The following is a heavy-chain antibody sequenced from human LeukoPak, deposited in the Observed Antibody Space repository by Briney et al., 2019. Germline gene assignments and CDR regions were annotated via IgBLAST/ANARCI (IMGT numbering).Heavy chain of an antibody. CDR3: ARGVTGYFDY. Sequence: PSETLSLTCTVSGGSISSGGYYWSWIRQHPGKGLEWIGYIYYSGSTYYNPSLKSRVTISVDTSKNQFSLKLSSVTAADTAVYYCARGVTGYFDYWGQGTLVTVSS. V-gene: IGHV4-31*03. CDR1: GGSISSGGYY. D-gene: IGHD2-8*01. J-gene: IGHJ4*02. CDR2: IYYSGST.